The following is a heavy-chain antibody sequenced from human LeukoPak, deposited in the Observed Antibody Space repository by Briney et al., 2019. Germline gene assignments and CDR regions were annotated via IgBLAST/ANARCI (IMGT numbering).Heavy chain of an antibody. J-gene: IGHJ4*02. D-gene: IGHD3-10*01. V-gene: IGHV3-33*01. CDR1: GFTFSSYG. CDR2: IWYDGSNK. Sequence: GGSLRLSCAASGFTFSSYGMHWVRQAPGKGLEWVAVIWYDGSNKYYADSVKGRFTISRDNSKNTLYLQMNSLRAEDTAVYYCARGCGFGELLSTYYFDYWGQGTLVTVSS. CDR3: ARGCGFGELLSTYYFDY.